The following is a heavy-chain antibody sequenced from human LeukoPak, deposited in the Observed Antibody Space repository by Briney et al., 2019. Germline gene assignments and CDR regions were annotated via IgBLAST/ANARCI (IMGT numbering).Heavy chain of an antibody. D-gene: IGHD2-2*01. V-gene: IGHV1-69*01. CDR2: IIPIFGTA. J-gene: IGHJ4*02. CDR1: VGTFSSYA. CDR3: AREGYCSSTSCRYRD. Sequence: ASVKVSCKASVGTFSSYAISWVRQAPGQGLEWMGGIIPIFGTANYAQKFQGRVRITADESTSTAYMELSSLRSEDTAVYYCAREGYCSSTSCRYRDWGQGTLVTVSS.